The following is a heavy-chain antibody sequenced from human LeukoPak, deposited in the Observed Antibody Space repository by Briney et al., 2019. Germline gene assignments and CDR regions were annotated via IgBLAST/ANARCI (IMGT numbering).Heavy chain of an antibody. J-gene: IGHJ4*02. CDR1: GGTFSSYT. D-gene: IGHD2-2*01. V-gene: IGHV1-69*04. CDR3: ARERYCSSASCYSAPGYINY. CDR2: IIPILGIA. Sequence: ASVKVSCKASGGTFSSYTISWVRQAPGQGLEWMGRIIPILGIANYAQKFQRRDTITADKSTSPAYMELSSLRSEDTAVYYCARERYCSSASCYSAPGYINYWGQGTLVTVSS.